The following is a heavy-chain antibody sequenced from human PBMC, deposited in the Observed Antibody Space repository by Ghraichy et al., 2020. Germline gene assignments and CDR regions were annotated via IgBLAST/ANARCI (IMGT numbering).Heavy chain of an antibody. CDR2: IKGDGSEE. CDR3: ARELGASGSFDL. D-gene: IGHD3-10*01. J-gene: IGHJ3*01. V-gene: IGHV3-7*03. Sequence: LSLTCAASGFTFSSSWMHWVRQAPGEGLEWVATIKGDGSEEFYVDSVKGQFTISRDNAKNSLYLQMHSLRVEDTAVYYCARELGASGSFDLWGQGTMVTVSS. CDR1: GFTFSSSW.